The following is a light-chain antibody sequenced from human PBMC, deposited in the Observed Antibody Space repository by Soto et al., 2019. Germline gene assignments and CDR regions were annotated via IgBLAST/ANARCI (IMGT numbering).Light chain of an antibody. CDR2: WAS. CDR1: QSVLYNSNNRNY. CDR3: QQYESTPPT. Sequence: DIVMTQSPDSLAVSLGERATIKCKSSQSVLYNSNNRNYLAWYQQRPGQPPKLLIYWASTRESGVPDRFSGSGSGTDFTLTITSLQAEDVAVYYCQQYESTPPTFGQGTKLEIK. V-gene: IGKV4-1*01. J-gene: IGKJ2*01.